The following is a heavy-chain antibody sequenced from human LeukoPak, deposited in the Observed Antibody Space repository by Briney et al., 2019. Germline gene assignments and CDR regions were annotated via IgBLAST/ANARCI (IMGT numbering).Heavy chain of an antibody. Sequence: SETLSLTCAVYGGSFSGYYWSWIRQPPGKGLEWIGEINHSGSTNYNPSLKSRVTISVDTSENHISLWLTSVTAADTAVYYCAREGGPYRPLDYSGQGTLVTVSS. J-gene: IGHJ4*02. CDR1: GGSFSGYY. CDR2: INHSGST. V-gene: IGHV4-34*01. CDR3: AREGGPYRPLDY.